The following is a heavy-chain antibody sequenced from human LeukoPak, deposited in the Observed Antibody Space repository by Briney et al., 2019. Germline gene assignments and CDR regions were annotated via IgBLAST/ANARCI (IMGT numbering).Heavy chain of an antibody. Sequence: GGSLRLSCAASGFTFSTYMMHWVRQAPGKGLEWVAFIRYDGSNKYYADSVKGRFTISRDNSKNTLYLQMNSLRAEHTAVYYCAKKTFGGVDIWGQGTMVTVSS. CDR2: IRYDGSNK. J-gene: IGHJ3*02. CDR3: AKKTFGGVDI. CDR1: GFTFSTYM. D-gene: IGHD3-16*01. V-gene: IGHV3-30*02.